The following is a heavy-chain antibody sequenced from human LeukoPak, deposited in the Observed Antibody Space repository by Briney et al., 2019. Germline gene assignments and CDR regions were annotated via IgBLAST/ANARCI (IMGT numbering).Heavy chain of an antibody. CDR1: GFTFSRNV. CDR3: ARPLDSSNNYFDY. D-gene: IGHD6-13*01. Sequence: GGSLRLSCAASGFTFSRNVMIWVRQAPGKGLEWVSFISSSSNYMSYADSVKGRFTISRDNAKSSLYLQMNSLRAEDTAVYYCARPLDSSNNYFDYWGQGTLVTVSA. CDR2: ISSSSNYM. J-gene: IGHJ4*02. V-gene: IGHV3-21*01.